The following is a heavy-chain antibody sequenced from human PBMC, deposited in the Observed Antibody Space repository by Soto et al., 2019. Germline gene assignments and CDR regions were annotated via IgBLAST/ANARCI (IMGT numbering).Heavy chain of an antibody. Sequence: PSETLSLTCTVSGGSISSYYWSWIRQPPGKGLEWIGYIYYSGSTNYNPSLKSRVTISVDTSKNQFSLNLSSVTAADTAVYYCAGRYGGHFDYWGQGTLVTVSS. J-gene: IGHJ4*02. CDR1: GGSISSYY. V-gene: IGHV4-59*08. CDR2: IYYSGST. CDR3: AGRYGGHFDY. D-gene: IGHD4-17*01.